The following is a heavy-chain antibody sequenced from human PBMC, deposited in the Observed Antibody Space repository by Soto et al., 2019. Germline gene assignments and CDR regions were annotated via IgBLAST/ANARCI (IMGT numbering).Heavy chain of an antibody. CDR1: GGSFSGYY. V-gene: IGHV4-34*01. Sequence: SETLSLTCAVYGGSFSGYYWSWIRQPPGKGLEWIGEINHSGSTNYNPSLKSRVTISVDTSKNQFSLKLSSVTAADTAVYYCARRYPDDAFDIWGQGTMVTVSS. D-gene: IGHD1-20*01. CDR2: INHSGST. CDR3: ARRYPDDAFDI. J-gene: IGHJ3*02.